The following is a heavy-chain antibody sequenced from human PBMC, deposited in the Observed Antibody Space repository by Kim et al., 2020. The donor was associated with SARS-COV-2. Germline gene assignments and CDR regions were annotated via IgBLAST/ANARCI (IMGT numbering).Heavy chain of an antibody. D-gene: IGHD5-18*01. CDR3: ARDGYSYVGGWGY. CDR2: IYHSGST. Sequence: SETLSLTCAVSGGSISSSNWWSWVRQPPGKGLEWIGEIYHSGSTNYNPSLKSRVTISVDKSKNQFSLKLSSVTAADTAVYYCARDGYSYVGGWGYWGQGTLVTVSS. V-gene: IGHV4-4*02. J-gene: IGHJ4*02. CDR1: GGSISSSNW.